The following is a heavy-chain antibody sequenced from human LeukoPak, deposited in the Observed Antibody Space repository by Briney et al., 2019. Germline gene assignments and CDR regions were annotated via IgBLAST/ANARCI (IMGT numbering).Heavy chain of an antibody. J-gene: IGHJ4*02. CDR3: ARDLTAADY. V-gene: IGHV3-7*01. Sequence: PGGSLRLSCVASGFTFSSYWMTWVRQAPGKGLEWVANIKEDVSQKYYVDSVKGRFTISRDNAKNSLYLQMNSLRAEDTAVYYCARDLTAADYWGQGPLVTVSS. CDR2: IKEDVSQK. CDR1: GFTFSSYW. D-gene: IGHD6-25*01.